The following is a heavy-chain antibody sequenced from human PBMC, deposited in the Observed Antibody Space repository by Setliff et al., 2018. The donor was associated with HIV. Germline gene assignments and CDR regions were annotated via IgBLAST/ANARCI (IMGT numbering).Heavy chain of an antibody. CDR2: IYTSGST. CDR3: ARQGGYNSPLMV. Sequence: PSETLSLTCTVSGDSTSSSSSYWGWIRQPPGKGLEWIGNIYTSGSTNYNPSVTSRVTISVDASKNQFFLQLISVTAADTAVYYCARQGGYNSPLMVWGQGKLVTVSS. CDR1: GDSTSSSSSY. V-gene: IGHV4-61*05. J-gene: IGHJ4*02. D-gene: IGHD3-10*01.